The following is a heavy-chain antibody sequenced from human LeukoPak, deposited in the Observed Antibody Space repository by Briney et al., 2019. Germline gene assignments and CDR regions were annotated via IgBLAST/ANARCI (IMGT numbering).Heavy chain of an antibody. J-gene: IGHJ4*02. Sequence: GGSLRLSCAASGFTFRSYAMNWVRQAPGKGLEWVSAISGGGSATYYADSVKGRFTISRDNSKNTLYLQMGSLRAEDMAVYYCARGYYGSGSYYTFDYWGQGTLVTVSS. D-gene: IGHD3-10*01. CDR3: ARGYYGSGSYYTFDY. CDR2: ISGGGSAT. V-gene: IGHV3-23*01. CDR1: GFTFRSYA.